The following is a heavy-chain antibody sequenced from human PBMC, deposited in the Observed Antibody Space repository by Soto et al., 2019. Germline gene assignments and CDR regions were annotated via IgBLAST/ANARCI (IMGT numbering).Heavy chain of an antibody. CDR3: ARNQGSGWAHFDY. J-gene: IGHJ4*02. Sequence: QVQLVESGGGVVQPGRSLRLSCAASGFTFSSYGMHWVRQAPGKGLEWVAVIWYDGSNKYYADSVKGRFTISRDNCKNTLYLQMNSLRAEDTAVYYCARNQGSGWAHFDYWGQGTLVTVSS. D-gene: IGHD3-22*01. CDR2: IWYDGSNK. V-gene: IGHV3-33*01. CDR1: GFTFSSYG.